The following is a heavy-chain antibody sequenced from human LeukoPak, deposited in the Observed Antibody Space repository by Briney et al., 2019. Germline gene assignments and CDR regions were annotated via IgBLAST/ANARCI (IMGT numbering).Heavy chain of an antibody. Sequence: GGSLRLSCAASVFTLSSYSMSWVRQAPGKGVEWVSPICSSSSYIYYADSVKGRFTLSRDNAKNSLYLQMHSLRDEDTAVYYCARWDNDYCSSTGCYRGCYYFDFWGQGTLVTVSS. CDR1: VFTLSSYS. V-gene: IGHV3-21*01. CDR3: ARWDNDYCSSTGCYRGCYYFDF. CDR2: ICSSSSYI. J-gene: IGHJ4*02. D-gene: IGHD2-2*02.